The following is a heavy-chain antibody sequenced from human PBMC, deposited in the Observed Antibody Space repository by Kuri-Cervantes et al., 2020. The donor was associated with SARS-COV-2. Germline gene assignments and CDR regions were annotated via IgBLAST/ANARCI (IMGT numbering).Heavy chain of an antibody. Sequence: GGSLRLSCAASGFTFSSYWMSWVRQAPGKGLEWVANIKQDGSEKYYVDSVKGRFTISRDNAKNSLYLQMNSLRAEDTAVYYCARPLGYSGSGSYFAYWGQGTLVTVSS. D-gene: IGHD3-10*01. V-gene: IGHV3-7*01. CDR3: ARPLGYSGSGSYFAY. CDR2: IKQDGSEK. CDR1: GFTFSSYW. J-gene: IGHJ4*02.